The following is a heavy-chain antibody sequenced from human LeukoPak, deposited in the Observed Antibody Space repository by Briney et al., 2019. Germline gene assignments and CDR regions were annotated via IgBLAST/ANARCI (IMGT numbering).Heavy chain of an antibody. CDR2: ISAYNGNT. D-gene: IGHD3-16*02. CDR1: GYTFTSYG. J-gene: IGHJ4*02. V-gene: IGHV1-18*01. CDR3: ARGLRLGELSSHPLWPYDY. Sequence: ASVKVSCKASGYTFTSYGISWVQQAPGQGLEWMGWISAYNGNTNYAQKLQGRVTMTTDTSTSTAYMELRSLRSDDTAVYYCARGLRLGELSSHPLWPYDYWGQGTLVTVSS.